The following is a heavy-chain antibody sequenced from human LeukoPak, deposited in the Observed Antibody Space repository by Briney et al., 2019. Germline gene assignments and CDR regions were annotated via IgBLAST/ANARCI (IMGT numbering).Heavy chain of an antibody. J-gene: IGHJ4*02. CDR1: GGSFSGYY. CDR2: INHSGST. D-gene: IGHD2-8*01. CDR3: ARGVLMVYAIPNYYFL. Sequence: SETLSLTCAVYGGSFSGYYWSWIRQPPGKGLEWIGEINHSGSTNYNPSLKSRVTISVDTSKNHFSLKLSSVTAADTAVYYCARGVLMVYAIPNYYFLWGQGTLVTVSS. V-gene: IGHV4-34*01.